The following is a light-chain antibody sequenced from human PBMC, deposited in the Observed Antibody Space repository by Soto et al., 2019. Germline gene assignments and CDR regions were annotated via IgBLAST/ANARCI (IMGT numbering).Light chain of an antibody. CDR2: DVS. CDR3: CSFTSTSTPYV. Sequence: QSALTQPASVSGSPGQSITISCTGTSSDVGGYNYVSWYQQHPCKAPKLMIYDVSHRPSWVSSRFSASKSGNTASLTISGLQAEDEADYYCCSFTSTSTPYVFGTGTKVTVL. V-gene: IGLV2-14*01. CDR1: SSDVGGYNY. J-gene: IGLJ1*01.